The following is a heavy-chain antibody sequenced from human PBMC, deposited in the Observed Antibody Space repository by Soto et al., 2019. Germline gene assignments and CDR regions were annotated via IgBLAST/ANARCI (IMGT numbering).Heavy chain of an antibody. CDR3: AHSSYWAAARPFDY. CDR1: GVSLSTSGVG. Sequence: QITLKESGPTLVKPTQTLTLTCPFSGVSLSTSGVGVGWIRQPPGKALEWLALIYWDDDKRYSPSLKSRLTITKDTSKNQVVLTMTNMDPVDTATYYCAHSSYWAAARPFDYWGQGTLVTVSS. D-gene: IGHD6-6*01. V-gene: IGHV2-5*02. J-gene: IGHJ4*02. CDR2: IYWDDDK.